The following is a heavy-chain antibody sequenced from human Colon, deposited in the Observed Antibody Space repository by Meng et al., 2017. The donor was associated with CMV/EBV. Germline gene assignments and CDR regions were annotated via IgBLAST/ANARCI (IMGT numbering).Heavy chain of an antibody. V-gene: IGHV3-72*01. J-gene: IGHJ4*02. Sequence: FIFSDHYIDRVRQAPGRGLEWVGRIRKKANSYSTEYVASVKDRFTISRDDSKNSLYLQMNSLKIEDTAVYYCVRGYRSGTNWYSGDYWGQGTLVTVSS. D-gene: IGHD2-15*01. CDR2: IRKKANSYST. CDR1: FIFSDHY. CDR3: VRGYRSGTNWYSGDY.